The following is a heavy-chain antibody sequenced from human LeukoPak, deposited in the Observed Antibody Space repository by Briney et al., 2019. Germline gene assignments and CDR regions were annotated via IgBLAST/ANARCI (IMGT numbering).Heavy chain of an antibody. CDR2: IIPIFGTA. Sequence: SVKVSCKASGGTFSSYAISWVRQAPGPGLEWMGGIIPIFGTANYAQKFQGRVTITADKSTSTAYMELSSLRSEDTAVYYCARDQLDLAAAGTPAYYFDYWGQGTLVTVSS. CDR1: GGTFSSYA. D-gene: IGHD6-13*01. J-gene: IGHJ4*02. V-gene: IGHV1-69*06. CDR3: ARDQLDLAAAGTPAYYFDY.